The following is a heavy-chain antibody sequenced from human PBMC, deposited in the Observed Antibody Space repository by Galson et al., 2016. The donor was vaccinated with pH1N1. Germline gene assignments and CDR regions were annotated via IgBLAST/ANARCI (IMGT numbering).Heavy chain of an antibody. J-gene: IGHJ6*02. D-gene: IGHD4-17*01. Sequence: SLRLSCAASGFTFSSYWMHWVRQAPGKGLVWVSRINSDGSSTTYADSVKGRFTIFRDNAKNTLYLQMNSLRAKDTAVYYCARGRLHGDYWYYYGMDVWGQGTTVTVSS. CDR1: GFTFSSYW. V-gene: IGHV3-74*01. CDR3: ARGRLHGDYWYYYGMDV. CDR2: INSDGSST.